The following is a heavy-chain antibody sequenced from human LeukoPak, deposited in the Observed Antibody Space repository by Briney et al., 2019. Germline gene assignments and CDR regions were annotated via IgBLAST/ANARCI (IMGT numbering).Heavy chain of an antibody. CDR3: ARNVDTAYPFSGASYYFDY. CDR2: ISSSSSYI. J-gene: IGHJ4*02. D-gene: IGHD5-18*01. V-gene: IGHV3-21*01. CDR1: GFTFSSHS. Sequence: PGGSLRLSCAASGFTFSSHSMNWVRQAPGKGLEWVSSISSSSSYIYYADSVKGRFTISRDNAKNSLYLQMNSLRAEDTAVYYCARNVDTAYPFSGASYYFDYWGQGTLVAVSS.